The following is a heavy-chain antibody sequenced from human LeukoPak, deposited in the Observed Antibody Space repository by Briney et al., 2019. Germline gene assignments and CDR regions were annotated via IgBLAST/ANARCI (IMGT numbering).Heavy chain of an antibody. J-gene: IGHJ3*02. CDR2: INHSGNT. D-gene: IGHD2-8*01. V-gene: IGHV4-59*08. Sequence: SESLSLTCTVSGGSISSFYWTWIRQTPGKGLEWVGYINHSGNTNHNPSLKSRVTVSVDTSKSQFSLKLSSVTAADTAVYYCACLSSNGRRAFDIWGQGSMVTVSS. CDR3: ACLSSNGRRAFDI. CDR1: GGSISSFY.